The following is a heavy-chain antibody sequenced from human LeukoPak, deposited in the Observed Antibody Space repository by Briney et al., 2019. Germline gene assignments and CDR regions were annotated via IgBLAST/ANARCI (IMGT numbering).Heavy chain of an antibody. J-gene: IGHJ4*02. V-gene: IGHV3-21*01. CDR3: AKSHASIWNVYDY. Sequence: PGGSLRLSCAASGFTFSSYSMNWVRQAPGKGLEWVSSISSSSSYIYYADSVKGRFTISRDNAKNSLYLQMNSLRAEDTAVYYCAKSHASIWNVYDYWGQGTLVTVSS. CDR1: GFTFSSYS. D-gene: IGHD6-13*01. CDR2: ISSSSSYI.